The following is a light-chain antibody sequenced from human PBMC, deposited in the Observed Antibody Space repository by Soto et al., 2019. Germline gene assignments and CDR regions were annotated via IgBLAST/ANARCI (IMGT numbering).Light chain of an antibody. CDR3: SSYTSSSTLL. Sequence: QSALTQPAYVSGSAGQSITISCTGTSSDVGGYEYVSWYQQHPGRAPKLMIYEVSNRPSGVSNRFSGSKSGNTASLTISGLQAVDAADYYCSSYTSSSTLLFGTGTKVTVL. J-gene: IGLJ1*01. CDR2: EVS. V-gene: IGLV2-14*01. CDR1: SSDVGGYEY.